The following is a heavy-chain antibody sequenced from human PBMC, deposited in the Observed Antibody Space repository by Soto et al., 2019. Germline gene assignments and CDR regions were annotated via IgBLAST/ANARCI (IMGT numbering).Heavy chain of an antibody. Sequence: EVQLVKSGGGLVQPGGSLRLSCAASGFTFSTYWMTWVRQPPGKGLEWVANMDQDGSERYYVDSVRGRFTVSRDNAKNSLYLQMNSLRAEDTAVYYCVCGGNFFIYWGQGTLVTVSP. CDR3: VCGGNFFIY. CDR1: GFTFSTYW. CDR2: MDQDGSER. J-gene: IGHJ4*02. V-gene: IGHV3-7*01. D-gene: IGHD3-16*01.